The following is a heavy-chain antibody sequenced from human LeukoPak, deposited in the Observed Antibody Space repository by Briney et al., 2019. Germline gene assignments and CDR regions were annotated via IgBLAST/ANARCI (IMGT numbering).Heavy chain of an antibody. CDR1: GFTFSSYS. J-gene: IGHJ4*02. D-gene: IGHD5-18*01. CDR3: ARDRDIYGLYFDY. CDR2: ITASGTAM. V-gene: IGHV3-48*02. Sequence: GGSLRLSCAASGFTFSSYSTNWVRQAPGKGLEWVSHITASGTAMFYADSVKGRFTISRDNAKNSLYLQMNSLRDEDTAVYYCARDRDIYGLYFDYWGQGTLVTVSS.